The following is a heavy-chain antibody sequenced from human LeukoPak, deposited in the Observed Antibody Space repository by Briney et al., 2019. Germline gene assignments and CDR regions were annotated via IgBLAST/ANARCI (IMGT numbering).Heavy chain of an antibody. CDR2: ISYDGSNK. J-gene: IGHJ1*01. D-gene: IGHD6-19*01. Sequence: HPGRSLTLSCAASGFTFSSYAMHWVRQAPGKGLEWVAVISYDGSNKYYADSVKGRFTISRDNSKNTLYLQMNSLRAEDTAVYYCAREYSSGWYGIRWDFQHWGQGTLVTVSS. V-gene: IGHV3-30-3*01. CDR1: GFTFSSYA. CDR3: AREYSSGWYGIRWDFQH.